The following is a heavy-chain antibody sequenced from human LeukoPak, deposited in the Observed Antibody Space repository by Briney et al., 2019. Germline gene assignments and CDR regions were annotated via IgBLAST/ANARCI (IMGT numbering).Heavy chain of an antibody. D-gene: IGHD3-22*01. CDR3: SRAMNSWFLLGLDY. V-gene: IGHV1-2*02. CDR2: IDPNSGDT. CDR1: GYTFTGYH. J-gene: IGHJ4*02. Sequence: GASVKVSCKASGYTFTGYHMHWVRQAPGQGLEWMGWIDPNSGDTKYVEKFQGRVTMTRDKSFSTAYMALSSLRSDDPAMCYCSRAMNSWFLLGLDYWGQGNLVTVSS.